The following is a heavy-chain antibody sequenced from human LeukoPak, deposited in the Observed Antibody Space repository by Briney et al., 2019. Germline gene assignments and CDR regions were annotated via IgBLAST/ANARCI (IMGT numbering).Heavy chain of an antibody. Sequence: ASVKVSCEASGYTFTSYAMHWVRQAPGQRLEWMGWINAGNGNTKYSQKFQGRVTITRDTSASTAYMELSSLRSEDTAVYYCARGGYYYPDLAPNAFDIWAKGQWSPSLQ. CDR2: INAGNGNT. CDR3: ARGGYYYPDLAPNAFDI. V-gene: IGHV1-3*01. D-gene: IGHD3-22*01. J-gene: IGHJ3*02. CDR1: GYTFTSYA.